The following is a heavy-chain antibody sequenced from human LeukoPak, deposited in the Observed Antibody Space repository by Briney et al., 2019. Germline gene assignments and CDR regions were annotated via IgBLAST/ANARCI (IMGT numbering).Heavy chain of an antibody. CDR1: GYSISSGYY. CDR2: IYHTGST. V-gene: IGHV4-38-2*02. J-gene: IGHJ4*02. Sequence: SETLSLTCTVSGYSISSGYYSGWIRQPPGKGLEWIGSIYHTGSTYYTPSLKSRVTISVDTSKNHFSLKLSSVTAADTAVYYCASVGGSGSYLLAFDYWGQGTLVTVSS. CDR3: ASVGGSGSYLLAFDY. D-gene: IGHD3-10*01.